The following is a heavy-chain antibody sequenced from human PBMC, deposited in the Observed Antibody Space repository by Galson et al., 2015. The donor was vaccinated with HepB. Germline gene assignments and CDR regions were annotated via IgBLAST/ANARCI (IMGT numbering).Heavy chain of an antibody. CDR1: GGSISSGGYS. J-gene: IGHJ4*02. V-gene: IGHV4-30-4*07. CDR2: IYYSGST. D-gene: IGHD4-17*01. CDR3: ASSGGDYVFDY. Sequence: LSLTCAVSGGSISSGGYSWSWLRQPPGKGLEWIGYIYYSGSTYYNPSLKSRVTISVDTSKNQFSLKLSSVTAADTAVYYCASSGGDYVFDYWGQGTLVTVAS.